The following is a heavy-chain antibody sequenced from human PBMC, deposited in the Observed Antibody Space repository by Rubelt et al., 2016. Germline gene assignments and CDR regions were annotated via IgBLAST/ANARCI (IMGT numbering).Heavy chain of an antibody. CDR3: TLSGVDY. Sequence: QVQLVQSGAEVKKPGASVNVSCNTSGYTFTNYPIHWVRQAPGQRLEWMGWIDAGNGNTRYSQKFQGRVTITSDTFANTAHMELSSLKSEDTAVYYCTLSGVDYWGQGTLVTVSS. D-gene: IGHD2-15*01. CDR2: IDAGNGNT. CDR1: GYTFTNYP. V-gene: IGHV1-3*01. J-gene: IGHJ4*02.